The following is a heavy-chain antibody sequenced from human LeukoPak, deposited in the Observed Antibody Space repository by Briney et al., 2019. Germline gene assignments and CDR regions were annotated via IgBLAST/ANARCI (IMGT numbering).Heavy chain of an antibody. J-gene: IGHJ4*02. Sequence: GGALRVSCAVPGVTFYDDVMTRGCQAPGKGLEWLANIKESGSEKYYVDSVKGRFTISRDNAKNSLYLQMNSLRVEDTAVYYCARGRWERTKRRGGTYNNPLFDYWGRGTLVTVSS. V-gene: IGHV3-7*01. D-gene: IGHD2-15*01. CDR1: GVTFYDDV. CDR2: IKESGSEK. CDR3: ARGRWERTKRRGGTYNNPLFDY.